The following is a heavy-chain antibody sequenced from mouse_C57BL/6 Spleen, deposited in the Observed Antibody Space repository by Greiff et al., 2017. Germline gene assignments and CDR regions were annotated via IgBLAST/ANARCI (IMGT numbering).Heavy chain of an antibody. J-gene: IGHJ4*01. V-gene: IGHV1-69*01. CDR1: GYTFTSYW. D-gene: IGHD3-3*01. CDR2: IDPSDSYT. Sequence: VQLQQSGAELVMPGASVKLSCKASGYTFTSYWMHWVKQRPGQGLEWIGEIDPSDSYTNYNQKFKGKSTLTVDKSSSTAYMQLSSLTSEDSAVYYCARGGDEAMDYWGQGTSVTVSS. CDR3: ARGGDEAMDY.